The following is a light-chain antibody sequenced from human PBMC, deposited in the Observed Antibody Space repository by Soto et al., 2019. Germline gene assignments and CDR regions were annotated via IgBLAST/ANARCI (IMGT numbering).Light chain of an antibody. J-gene: IGKJ5*01. CDR1: QEITSA. CDR3: QQFNSYVIT. V-gene: IGKV1-13*02. Sequence: AIQLTQSPSSLSASVGDRVTITCRASQEITSALAWYQQKPGKAPNVLIYAASSLKSGVPSRFSGSGSGTDFTLTISSLQPEDFATYYCQQFNSYVITFGQGTRLETK. CDR2: AAS.